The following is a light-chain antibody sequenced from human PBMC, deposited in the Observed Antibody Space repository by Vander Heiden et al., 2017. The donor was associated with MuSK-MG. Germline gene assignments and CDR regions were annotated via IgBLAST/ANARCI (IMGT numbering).Light chain of an antibody. Sequence: GDRVTITCRASQSISSWLAWYQQKPGKAPKLLIYKASSLESGVPSRFSGSGSGTEFTLTISSLQPDDFATYYCQQDNSYSWTFGQWTKVEIK. CDR1: QSISSW. J-gene: IGKJ1*01. CDR3: QQDNSYSWT. V-gene: IGKV1-5*03. CDR2: KAS.